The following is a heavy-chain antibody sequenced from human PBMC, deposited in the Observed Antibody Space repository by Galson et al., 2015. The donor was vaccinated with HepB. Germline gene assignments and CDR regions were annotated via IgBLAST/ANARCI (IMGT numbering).Heavy chain of an antibody. CDR3: ARGDTAMWYGMDV. CDR1: GGSISSGGYS. V-gene: IGHV4-30-2*01. D-gene: IGHD5-18*01. CDR2: IYHSGST. J-gene: IGHJ6*02. Sequence: TLSLTCAVSGGSISSGGYSWSWIRQPPGKGLEWIGYIYHSGSTYYNPSLKSRVTISVDRSKNQFSLKLSSVTTADTAVYYCARGDTAMWYGMDVWGQGTTVTVSS.